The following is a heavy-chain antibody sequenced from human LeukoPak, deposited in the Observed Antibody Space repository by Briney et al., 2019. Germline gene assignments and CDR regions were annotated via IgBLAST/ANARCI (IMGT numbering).Heavy chain of an antibody. CDR3: AKDPTGAVAGPYYFDY. J-gene: IGHJ4*02. Sequence: GGSLRLSCAASGFTFSSYWMHWVRQAPGKGLVWVSRINSDGSSTSYADSVKGRFTISRDNAKNTLYLQMNSLRAEDTAVYYCAKDPTGAVAGPYYFDYWGQGTLVTVSS. D-gene: IGHD6-19*01. CDR2: INSDGSST. CDR1: GFTFSSYW. V-gene: IGHV3-74*01.